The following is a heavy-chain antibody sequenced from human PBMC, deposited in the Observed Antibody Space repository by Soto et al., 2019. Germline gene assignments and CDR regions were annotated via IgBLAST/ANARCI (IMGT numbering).Heavy chain of an antibody. J-gene: IGHJ4*02. CDR3: AVEMATGTGDY. CDR1: GFTFSSYS. CDR2: ISSGGGTK. V-gene: IGHV3-48*02. D-gene: IGHD1-1*01. Sequence: EVQLVESGGALVQPGGSLRLSCAASGFTFSSYSMNWVRQAPGKGLEWVSYISSGGGTKHYTDSVKGRFTISRDNAKNSLYLQMNSLTDDDTAVYYCAVEMATGTGDYWGQGTRVTVSS.